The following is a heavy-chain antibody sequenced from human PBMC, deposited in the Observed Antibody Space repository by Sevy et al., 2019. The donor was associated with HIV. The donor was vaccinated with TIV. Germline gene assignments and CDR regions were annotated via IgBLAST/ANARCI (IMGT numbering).Heavy chain of an antibody. D-gene: IGHD3-22*01. J-gene: IGHJ3*02. V-gene: IGHV3-23*01. CDR3: AGARYDSSGSFDAFDI. Sequence: GGSLRLSCAASGFTFSSYGMHWVRQAPGKGLEWVSTIFRSGDVTYYADSVKGRFTISRDNSRNTLYLQMNSLRAEDTAVYYCAGARYDSSGSFDAFDIWGQGTMVTVSS. CDR2: IFRSGDVT. CDR1: GFTFSSYG.